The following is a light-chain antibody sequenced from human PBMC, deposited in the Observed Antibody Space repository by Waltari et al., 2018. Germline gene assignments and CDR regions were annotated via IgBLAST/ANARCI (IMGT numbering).Light chain of an antibody. CDR2: KAS. CDR3: QQYNSYSLT. CDR1: QSISSW. J-gene: IGKJ4*01. Sequence: DIQMTQSPSTLSASVGDRVTITCRASQSISSWLAWYQQKPGKAPKLLIYKASSLESGVPSRFSGSGSGTEFTLTISSLQPDDFATYYCQQYNSYSLTFGGGTKVEF. V-gene: IGKV1-5*03.